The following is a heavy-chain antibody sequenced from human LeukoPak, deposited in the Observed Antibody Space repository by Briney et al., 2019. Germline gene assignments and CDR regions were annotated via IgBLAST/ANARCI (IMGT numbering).Heavy chain of an antibody. Sequence: GASVKVSCKASGYTFTSYGISWVRQAPGQGLEWMGWISASTGYTEYAQKFQGRVTMTTDTSTSTVYMDLKSLGSDDTAVYYCARDSKNTMTASGYWGQGTLVIVSS. CDR2: ISASTGYT. CDR3: ARDSKNTMTASGY. CDR1: GYTFTSYG. D-gene: IGHD3-3*01. V-gene: IGHV1-18*01. J-gene: IGHJ4*02.